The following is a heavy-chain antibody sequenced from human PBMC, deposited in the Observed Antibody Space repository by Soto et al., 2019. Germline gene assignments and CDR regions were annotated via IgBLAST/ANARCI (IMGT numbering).Heavy chain of an antibody. CDR1: GYSFTNSW. V-gene: IGHV5-51*01. CDR3: ARSKPDFDP. J-gene: IGHJ5*02. CDR2: IYPADSDT. Sequence: PGESLKISCKASGYSFTNSWIGWVRQMPGKGLEWMGIIYPADSDTRYSPSFQGQVTISADKSISTAYLQWSSLKASDTAINYCARSKPDFDPWGQGTLVTVSS.